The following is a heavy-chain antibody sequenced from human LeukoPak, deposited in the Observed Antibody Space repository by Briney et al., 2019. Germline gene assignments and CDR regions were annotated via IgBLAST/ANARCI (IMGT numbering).Heavy chain of an antibody. V-gene: IGHV3-9*01. Sequence: GGSPRLSCAASGFTFDDYTMHWVRQAPGKGLEWVSGISWNSGSVGYADSVKGRFTISRDNAKNSLYLQMSSLRGEDTALYYCAKDRRNDFDYWGQGTLVTVSS. CDR1: GFTFDDYT. D-gene: IGHD1-14*01. CDR3: AKDRRNDFDY. J-gene: IGHJ4*02. CDR2: ISWNSGSV.